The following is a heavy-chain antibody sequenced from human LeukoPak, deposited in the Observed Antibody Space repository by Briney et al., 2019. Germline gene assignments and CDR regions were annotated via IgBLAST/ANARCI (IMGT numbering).Heavy chain of an antibody. J-gene: IGHJ4*02. CDR2: INLDGSEK. CDR3: ARGVSYDSSGDSPYYFDY. Sequence: PGGPLRLSCTASGFIFSTSWMTWVRQAPGKGLEWVANINLDGSEKYYVDSVKGRFTISRDNDKNSLYLQMNSLRAEDTAVYYCARGVSYDSSGDSPYYFDYWGQGTLVTVSS. CDR1: GFIFSTSW. D-gene: IGHD3-22*01. V-gene: IGHV3-7*03.